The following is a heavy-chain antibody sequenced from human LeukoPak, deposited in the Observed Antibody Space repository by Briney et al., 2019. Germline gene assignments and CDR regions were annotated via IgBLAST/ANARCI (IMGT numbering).Heavy chain of an antibody. CDR3: AKGGNTYYYGSGSGWYYYGMDV. CDR1: GFTFSSYA. V-gene: IGHV3-23*01. Sequence: GGSLRLSCAASGFTFSSYAMSWVRQAPGKGLEWVSAISGSGGSTYYADSVKGRFTISRDNSKNTLYLQMNSLRAEDTAVYYCAKGGNTYYYGSGSGWYYYGMDVWGQGTTVTVSS. CDR2: ISGSGGST. J-gene: IGHJ6*02. D-gene: IGHD3-10*01.